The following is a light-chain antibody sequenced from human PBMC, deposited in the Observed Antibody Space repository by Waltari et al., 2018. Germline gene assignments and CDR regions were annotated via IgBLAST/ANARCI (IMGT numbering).Light chain of an antibody. V-gene: IGLV1-44*01. Sequence: QSVLTQPPSASEAAGKSVTISCSGSDSNIGTNSVSWYQQLPGTAPKLLIYYTIHRASGVSHRFSGSKSGTSASLAISGLQTEDEADYFCATWSDSLNGPVFGSGTKLTVL. CDR1: DSNIGTNS. CDR3: ATWSDSLNGPV. J-gene: IGLJ6*01. CDR2: YTI.